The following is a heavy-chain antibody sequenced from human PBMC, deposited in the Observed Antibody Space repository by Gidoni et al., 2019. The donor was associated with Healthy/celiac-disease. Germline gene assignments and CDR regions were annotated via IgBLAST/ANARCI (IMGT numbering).Heavy chain of an antibody. CDR1: GFTFSSYW. CDR2: INSDGSST. J-gene: IGHJ6*02. CDR3: ARELRYFDWFMYYYGMDV. D-gene: IGHD3-9*01. Sequence: EVQLVESGGGLVQPGGSLRLSCAASGFTFSSYWMHWVRQAPGKGLVWVSRINSDGSSTSYADSVKGRFTISRDNAKNTLYLQMNSLRAEDTAVYYCARELRYFDWFMYYYGMDVWGQGTTVTVSS. V-gene: IGHV3-74*01.